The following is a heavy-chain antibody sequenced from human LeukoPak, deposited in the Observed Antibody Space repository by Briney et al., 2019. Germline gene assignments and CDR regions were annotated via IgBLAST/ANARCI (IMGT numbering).Heavy chain of an antibody. J-gene: IGHJ4*02. V-gene: IGHV3-30*03. CDR2: ISYDGSNK. CDR1: GFTFSSYG. Sequence: GGSLRLSCAASGFTFSSYGMHWVRQAPGKGLEWVAVISYDGSNKYYADSVKGRFTISRDNSKNTLYLQMNSLRAEDTAVYYCAREGDSSVYYDYWGQGTLATVSS. CDR3: AREGDSSVYYDY. D-gene: IGHD3-22*01.